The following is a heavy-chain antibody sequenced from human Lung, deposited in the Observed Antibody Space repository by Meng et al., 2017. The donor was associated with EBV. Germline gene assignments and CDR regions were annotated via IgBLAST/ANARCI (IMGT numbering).Heavy chain of an antibody. CDR2: ISCYNGDT. CDR3: ARDPSNTSGRYAYFDY. Sequence: QLVQSGAEVKKPGASVRVSCKASGYPFTHHGISWILQAPGQGLEWMGWISCYNGDTNYAQKLQGRVTMTTDTSMNTAYMDLRGLRSDDTAVYYCARDPSNTSGRYAYFDYWGQGTLVTVPS. V-gene: IGHV1-18*01. D-gene: IGHD6-19*01. J-gene: IGHJ4*02. CDR1: GYPFTHHG.